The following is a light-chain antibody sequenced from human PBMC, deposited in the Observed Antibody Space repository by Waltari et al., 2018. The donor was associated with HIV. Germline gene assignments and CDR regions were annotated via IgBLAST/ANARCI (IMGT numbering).Light chain of an antibody. J-gene: IGKJ3*01. CDR1: QNIYKF. CDR3: LQSFTAPLT. CDR2: DAS. Sequence: TQSPGTLSASIGDRITITCRASQNIYKFLSWYQQKSGKAPNLLIYDASSLQSGVPSRFSGSGSGTEFTLTISSLQVEDFATYYCLQSFTAPLTFGPGTKLDIK. V-gene: IGKV1-39*01.